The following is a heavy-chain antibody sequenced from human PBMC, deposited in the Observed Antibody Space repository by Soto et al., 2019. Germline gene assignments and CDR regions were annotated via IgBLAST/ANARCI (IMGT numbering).Heavy chain of an antibody. Sequence: PSETLSLTCTVSGGSTSTSNYYWGWIRQPPGRGLEWIGNIYYSGSTYYNPSLRSRLTISVDTSKSQVSLKLRSVTAADTAVYFFARETLRSVDYWGLGTLVTGSS. CDR1: GGSTSTSNYY. CDR2: IYYSGST. J-gene: IGHJ4*02. V-gene: IGHV4-39*01. CDR3: ARETLRSVDY. D-gene: IGHD1-26*01.